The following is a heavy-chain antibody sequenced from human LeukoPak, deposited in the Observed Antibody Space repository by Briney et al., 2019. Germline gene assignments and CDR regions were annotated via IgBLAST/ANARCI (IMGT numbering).Heavy chain of an antibody. Sequence: SVKVSCKASGGTFSSYAISWVRQAPGQGLEWMGGIIPIFGTANYAQKFQGRVTVTADESTSTAYMELSSLRSEDTAVYYCARGYSYGYGGFGYWGQGTLVTVPS. CDR1: GGTFSSYA. V-gene: IGHV1-69*13. CDR3: ARGYSYGYGGFGY. J-gene: IGHJ4*02. D-gene: IGHD5-18*01. CDR2: IIPIFGTA.